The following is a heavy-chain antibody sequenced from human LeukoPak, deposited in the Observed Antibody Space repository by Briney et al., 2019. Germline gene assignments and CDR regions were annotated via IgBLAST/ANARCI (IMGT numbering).Heavy chain of an antibody. J-gene: IGHJ5*02. D-gene: IGHD6-13*01. V-gene: IGHV4-59*11. CDR3: ARKAAAAGRKGVNWFDP. CDR2: IYYSGST. CDR1: GGSISSHY. Sequence: SETLSLTSTVSGGSISSHYWSWIRQPPGKGLEWIGYIYYSGSTNYNPSLKSRVTISVDTSKNQFSLKLSSVTAADTAVYYCARKAAAAGRKGVNWFDPWGQRTLVTLSS.